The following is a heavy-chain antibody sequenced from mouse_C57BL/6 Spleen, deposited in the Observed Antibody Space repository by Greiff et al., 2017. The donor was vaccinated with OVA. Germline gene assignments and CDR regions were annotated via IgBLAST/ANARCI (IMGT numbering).Heavy chain of an antibody. D-gene: IGHD1-1*01. CDR2: IRSKSNNYAT. CDR1: GFSFNTYA. Sequence: EVQLVESGGGLVQPKGSLKLSCAASGFSFNTYAMNWVRQAPGKGLEWVARIRSKSNNYATYYADSVKDRFTISRDDSESMLYLQMNNLKTEDTAMYYCVRRSYGSRGAMDYWGQGTSVTVSS. CDR3: VRRSYGSRGAMDY. V-gene: IGHV10-1*01. J-gene: IGHJ4*01.